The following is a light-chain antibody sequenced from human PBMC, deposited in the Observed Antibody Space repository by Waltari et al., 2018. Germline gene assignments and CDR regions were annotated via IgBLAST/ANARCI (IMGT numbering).Light chain of an antibody. CDR1: SSNIGAGYD. V-gene: IGLV1-40*01. CDR2: GNS. J-gene: IGLJ2*01. CDR3: QSYDSSLSGPVV. Sequence: QSVLTQPPSVSGAPGQGVTISCTGRSSNIGAGYDVHWYQQLPGTAPKLLIYGNSNRPSGVPDRFSGSKSGTSASLAITGLQAEDEADYYCQSYDSSLSGPVVFGGGTKLTVL.